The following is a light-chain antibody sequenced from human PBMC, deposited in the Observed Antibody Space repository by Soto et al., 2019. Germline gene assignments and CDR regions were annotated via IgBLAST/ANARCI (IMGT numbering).Light chain of an antibody. CDR2: DVS. Sequence: QSALTQPRSVSGSPGQSVTISCTGTSSDVGGYNYVSWYQQHPGKAPKLMIYDVSKRPSGVPDRFSGSKSGNTASLTISGLQAEDEADYYSCSYAGSYTRYVFGAGTKLTVL. CDR3: CSYAGSYTRYV. J-gene: IGLJ1*01. V-gene: IGLV2-11*01. CDR1: SSDVGGYNY.